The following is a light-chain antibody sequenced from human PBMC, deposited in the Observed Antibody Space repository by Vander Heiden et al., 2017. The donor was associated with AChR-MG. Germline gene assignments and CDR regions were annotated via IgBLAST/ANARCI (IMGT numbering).Light chain of an antibody. CDR2: GAS. V-gene: IGKV3-20*01. CDR3: QQDGSSPWT. Sequence: IVLTQSPGTLSLSPGERATLSCRASQSVSSSYLAWYQQKPGQAPRLLIYGASSRATGIPDRFSGSGYGTDFTLTISRLEPEDFAVYYCQQDGSSPWTFGQGTKVEIK. CDR1: QSVSSSY. J-gene: IGKJ1*01.